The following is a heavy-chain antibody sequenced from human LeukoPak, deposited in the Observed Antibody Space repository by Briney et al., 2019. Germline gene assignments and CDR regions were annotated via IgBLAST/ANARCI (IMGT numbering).Heavy chain of an antibody. V-gene: IGHV1-18*01. Sequence: GASVKVSCKASGYTFTSYGFSWVRQAPGQGLEWMGWISAYNGNTNYAQKLQGRVTMTTDTSTSTAYMELRSLRSDDTAVYYCATDIVVVPAGSRDYWGQGTLVTVSS. J-gene: IGHJ4*02. D-gene: IGHD2-2*01. CDR2: ISAYNGNT. CDR3: ATDIVVVPAGSRDY. CDR1: GYTFTSYG.